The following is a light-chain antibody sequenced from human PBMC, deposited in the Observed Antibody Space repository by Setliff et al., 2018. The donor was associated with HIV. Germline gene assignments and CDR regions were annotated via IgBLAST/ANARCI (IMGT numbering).Light chain of an antibody. Sequence: ASVSGPPGQSITISCTGTSSDVGSYNLVSWYQQHPGKAPKLMIYEGSKRPSGVSNRFSGSKSGSTASLTISGLQAEDEADYYCCSYAGSSTFVVFGGGTKVTVL. V-gene: IGLV2-23*03. J-gene: IGLJ2*01. CDR2: EGS. CDR3: CSYAGSSTFVV. CDR1: SSDVGSYNL.